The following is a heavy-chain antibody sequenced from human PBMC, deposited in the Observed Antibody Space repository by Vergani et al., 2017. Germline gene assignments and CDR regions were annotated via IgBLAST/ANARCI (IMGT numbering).Heavy chain of an antibody. J-gene: IGHJ4*02. D-gene: IGHD4-23*01. V-gene: IGHV1-69*11. CDR1: GGTFSSYA. CDR3: ARVSSQDGPYGGPLYFDY. Sequence: QVQLVQSGAEVKKPGSSVKVSCKASGGTFSSYAISWVRQAPGQGLEWMGRIIPILGTANYAQKFQGRVTITADESTSTAYMELSSLRSEDTAVYYCARVSSQDGPYGGPLYFDYWGQGTLVTVSS. CDR2: IIPILGTA.